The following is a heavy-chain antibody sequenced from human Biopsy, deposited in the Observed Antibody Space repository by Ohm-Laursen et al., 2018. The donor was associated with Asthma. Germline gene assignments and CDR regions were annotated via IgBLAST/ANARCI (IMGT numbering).Heavy chain of an antibody. Sequence: SQTLSPTCIVSGGYIDSHDWSWCWIRQSPGKGLQWLGYAHFSGSTHYNPSLDRRIRMSVDTSKSQVSLSLTSVSAADTAVYFCARVRRYGDIFFGMDVWGQGTLVTVSS. CDR2: AHFSGST. D-gene: IGHD4-17*01. CDR3: ARVRRYGDIFFGMDV. J-gene: IGHJ6*01. CDR1: GGYIDSHDWS. V-gene: IGHV4-30-4*01.